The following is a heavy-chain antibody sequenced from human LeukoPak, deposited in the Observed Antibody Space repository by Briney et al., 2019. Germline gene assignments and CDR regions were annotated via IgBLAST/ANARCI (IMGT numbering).Heavy chain of an antibody. CDR3: AKVIAAAGFSLYYGMDV. D-gene: IGHD6-13*01. Sequence: PGGSLRLSCAASGFTFSSYGMHWVRQAPGKGLEWVAVISYDGSNKYYADSVKGRFTISRDNSKNTLYLQMNSLRAEDTAVYYCAKVIAAAGFSLYYGMDVLGQGTTVTVSS. CDR2: ISYDGSNK. J-gene: IGHJ6*02. CDR1: GFTFSSYG. V-gene: IGHV3-30*18.